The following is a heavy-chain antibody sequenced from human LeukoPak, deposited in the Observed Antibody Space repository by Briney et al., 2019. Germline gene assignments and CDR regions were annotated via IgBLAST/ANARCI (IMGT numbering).Heavy chain of an antibody. J-gene: IGHJ5*02. CDR2: ISWNSGSI. V-gene: IGHV3-9*03. D-gene: IGHD3-3*01. CDR1: GFTFDDYA. Sequence: GRSLRLSCAASGFTFDDYAMHWVRQAPGKGLEWVSGISWNSGSIGYADSVKGRFTISRDNAKNSLYLQMNSLRAEDMALYYCAKSAARFTIFAEGWFDPWGQGTQVTVSS. CDR3: AKSAARFTIFAEGWFDP.